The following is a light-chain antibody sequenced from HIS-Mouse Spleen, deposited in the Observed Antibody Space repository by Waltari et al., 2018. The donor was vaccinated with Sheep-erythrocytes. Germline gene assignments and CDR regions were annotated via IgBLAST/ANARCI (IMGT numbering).Light chain of an antibody. V-gene: IGKV3-11*01. CDR3: QQRSNWPPLT. CDR1: QSVSSY. J-gene: IGKJ4*01. CDR2: DAS. Sequence: EIVLTQSPATLSLSPGERATLSCRASQSVSSYLAWYQKKPGQAPRLLIYDASNRATGIPARFSGSGSETDFTLTISSLEPEDFAVYYCQQRSNWPPLTFGGGTKVEIK.